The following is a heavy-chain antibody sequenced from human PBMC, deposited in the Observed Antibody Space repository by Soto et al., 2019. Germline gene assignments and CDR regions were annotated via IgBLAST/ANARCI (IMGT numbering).Heavy chain of an antibody. D-gene: IGHD3-10*01. J-gene: IGHJ4*02. CDR1: GFTVSSNY. CDR3: ARTPSMVRGVPFFDY. V-gene: IGHV3-66*01. Sequence: EVQLVESGGGLVQPGGSLRLSCAASGFTVSSNYMSWVRQAPGKGLEWVSVIYSGGSTYYADSVKGRFTISRDNSKNTLYLQMNSLRAEDTAVYYCARTPSMVRGVPFFDYWGQGTLVTVSS. CDR2: IYSGGST.